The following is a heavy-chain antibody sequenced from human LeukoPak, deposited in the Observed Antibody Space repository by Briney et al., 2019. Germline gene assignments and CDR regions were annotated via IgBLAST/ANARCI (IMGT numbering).Heavy chain of an antibody. Sequence: SQTLSLTCTVSGGSISSGSYYWRWIRQPAGKGLEWIGRIYTSGSTNYNPSLKSRVTISVDTSKNQFSLKLSSVTAADTAVYYCARTPYDFWSGYLLYYMDVWGKGTTVTVSS. J-gene: IGHJ6*03. CDR2: IYTSGST. D-gene: IGHD3-3*01. CDR3: ARTPYDFWSGYLLYYMDV. CDR1: GGSISSGSYY. V-gene: IGHV4-61*02.